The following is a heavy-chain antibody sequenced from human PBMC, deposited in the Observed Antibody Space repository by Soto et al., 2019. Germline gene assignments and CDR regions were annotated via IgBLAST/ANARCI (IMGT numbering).Heavy chain of an antibody. D-gene: IGHD6-13*01. CDR3: ARQSFGSWVEGVNY. V-gene: IGHV4-31*03. J-gene: IGHJ4*02. CDR1: GGSISSGGYY. CDR2: IYYSGST. Sequence: QVQLQESGPGLVKPSQTLSLTCTVSGGSISSGGYYWSWIRQHPGKGLEWIGYIYYSGSTYYNPSLKSRVTISVDTSKNQFSLKLSSVTAADTAVYYCARQSFGSWVEGVNYWGQGTLVTVSS.